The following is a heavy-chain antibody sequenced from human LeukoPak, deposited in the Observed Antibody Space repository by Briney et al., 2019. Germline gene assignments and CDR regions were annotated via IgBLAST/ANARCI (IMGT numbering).Heavy chain of an antibody. CDR1: GGSISNRTYY. Sequence: SETLSLTCSVSGGSISNRTYYWGWIRQPPGKGLEWIGSVYYDGSTYYTASLKSRVTISVDTSKNQFSLKLSSVTAADTAVYYCARDDKGDYDYVWGSSWGQGALVTVSS. V-gene: IGHV4-39*07. J-gene: IGHJ4*02. CDR3: ARDDKGDYDYVWGSS. D-gene: IGHD3-16*01. CDR2: VYYDGST.